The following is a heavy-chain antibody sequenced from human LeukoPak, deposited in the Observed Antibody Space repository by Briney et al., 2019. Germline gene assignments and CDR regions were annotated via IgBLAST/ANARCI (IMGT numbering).Heavy chain of an antibody. D-gene: IGHD2-2*01. CDR2: IGNNGGGI. V-gene: IGHV3-23*01. CDR1: EFTFGGHT. CDR3: ARDLYCSSTSCRFYYYYYGMDV. Sequence: GGSLRLSCAASEFTFGGHTMIWVRQAPGKRLEWVAIIGNNGGGIHYADSVKGRFTISRDNSKNTLYLQMNSLRAEDTAVYYCARDLYCSSTSCRFYYYYYGMDVWGQGTTVTVSS. J-gene: IGHJ6*02.